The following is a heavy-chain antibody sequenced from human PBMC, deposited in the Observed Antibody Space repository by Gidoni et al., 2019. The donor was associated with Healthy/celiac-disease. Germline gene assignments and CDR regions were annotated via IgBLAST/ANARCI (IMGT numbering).Heavy chain of an antibody. J-gene: IGHJ4*02. Sequence: QVQLQESGPGLVKPSETLSLTCTVSGGSISSYYWSWIRQPPGKGLEWIGYIYYSGSTNYNPSLKSRVTISVDTSKNQFSLKLSSVTAADTAVYYCARSIGSYNNFDYWGQGTLVTVSS. D-gene: IGHD1-26*01. CDR3: ARSIGSYNNFDY. CDR1: GGSISSYY. V-gene: IGHV4-59*01. CDR2: IYYSGST.